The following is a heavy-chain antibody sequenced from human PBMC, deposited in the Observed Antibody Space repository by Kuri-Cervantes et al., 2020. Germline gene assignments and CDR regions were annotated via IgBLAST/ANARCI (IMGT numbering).Heavy chain of an antibody. Sequence: ASVKVSCKASGYTFTSYGISWVRQAPGQGLEWMGWISAYNGNTNYAQKLQGRVTMTTDTSTSTAYMELRRLRSDDTAVYYCATASGYCSGGSCPNWGQGTLVTVSS. CDR3: ATASGYCSGGSCPN. V-gene: IGHV1-18*01. J-gene: IGHJ4*02. CDR2: ISAYNGNT. CDR1: GYTFTSYG. D-gene: IGHD2-15*01.